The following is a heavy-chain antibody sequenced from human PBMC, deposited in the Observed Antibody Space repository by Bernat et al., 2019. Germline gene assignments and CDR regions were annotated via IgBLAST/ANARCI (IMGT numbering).Heavy chain of an antibody. CDR2: ISSTSRTI. J-gene: IGHJ6*02. CDR3: ASDVMRQLGYSYYGMDV. V-gene: IGHV3-48*01. D-gene: IGHD3-16*01. Sequence: EVQLVESGGGSVQPGGSLRLSCAASGFIFSSYSMNWVRQAPGKGLEWVSHISSTSRTIYYGDSVKGRFTISRDNAKNSLYLQMNSLRAEDTAVYYCASDVMRQLGYSYYGMDVWGQGTTVTVSS. CDR1: GFIFSSYS.